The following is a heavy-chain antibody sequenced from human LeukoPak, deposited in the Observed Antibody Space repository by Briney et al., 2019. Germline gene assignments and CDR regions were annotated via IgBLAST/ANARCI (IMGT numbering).Heavy chain of an antibody. CDR2: ISAYNGNT. V-gene: IGHV1-18*01. Sequence: ASVKVSCKASGYTFTSYGISWVRQAPGQGLEWMGWISAYNGNTNYAQKLQGRVTMTTDTSTSTAYMELRSLRSDDTAVYYCARDSYYYDSSGFNGGDAFDIWGQGTMVTVSS. CDR1: GYTFTSYG. D-gene: IGHD3-22*01. CDR3: ARDSYYYDSSGFNGGDAFDI. J-gene: IGHJ3*02.